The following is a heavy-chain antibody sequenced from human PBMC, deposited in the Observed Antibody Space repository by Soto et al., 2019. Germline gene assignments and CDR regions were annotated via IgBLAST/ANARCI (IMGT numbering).Heavy chain of an antibody. CDR3: ARARRGGEYFDY. V-gene: IGHV4-34*01. CDR1: GGSFSGYY. Sequence: SETLSLTCAVYGGSFSGYYWSWIRQPPGKGLEWIGEINHSGSTNYNPSLKSRVTISVDTSKNQFSLKLSSVTAADTAVYYCARARRGGEYFDYWGQGTLVTVSS. J-gene: IGHJ4*02. D-gene: IGHD3-10*01. CDR2: INHSGST.